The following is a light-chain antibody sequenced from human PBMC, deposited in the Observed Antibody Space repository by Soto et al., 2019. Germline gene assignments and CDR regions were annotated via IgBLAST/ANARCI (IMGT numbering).Light chain of an antibody. CDR3: QQFGSYPLT. V-gene: IGKV1-5*01. J-gene: IGKJ4*01. CDR2: DAS. CDR1: QSISSW. Sequence: DIQMTQSPSTLSASVGDRVTITCRASQSISSWSAWYQQKPGKAPKLLIYDASSLESGVPSRFSGSGSGTEFTLTISRLEPDDFAVYYCQQFGSYPLTFGGGTKVDIK.